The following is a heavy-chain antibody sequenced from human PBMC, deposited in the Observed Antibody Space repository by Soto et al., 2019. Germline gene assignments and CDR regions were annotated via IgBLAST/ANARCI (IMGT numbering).Heavy chain of an antibody. V-gene: IGHV3-30-3*01. CDR1: GLTSSSYA. Sequence: GGSLRLSCAASGLTSSSYAMHWVRQARGKGLEWVAVISYEGSNKYYADSVKGRFIISRDNSKSTLYLQMNSLRAEDTAVYYCASEWRHDGLDYWGQGTLVTVSS. CDR3: ASEWRHDGLDY. CDR2: ISYEGSNK. J-gene: IGHJ4*02. D-gene: IGHD5-18*01.